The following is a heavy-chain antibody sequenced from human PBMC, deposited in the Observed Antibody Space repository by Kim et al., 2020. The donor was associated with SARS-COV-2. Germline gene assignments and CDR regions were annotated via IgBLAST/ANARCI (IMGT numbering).Heavy chain of an antibody. V-gene: IGHV1-69*01. Sequence: YAPKFQGRVTITADESTSTAYMELSSLRSEDTAVYYCARALQVVAARFDPWGQGTLVTVSS. J-gene: IGHJ5*02. CDR3: ARALQVVAARFDP. D-gene: IGHD2-15*01.